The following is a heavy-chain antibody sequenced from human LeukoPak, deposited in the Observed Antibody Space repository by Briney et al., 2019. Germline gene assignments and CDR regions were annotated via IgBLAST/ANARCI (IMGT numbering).Heavy chain of an antibody. V-gene: IGHV1-46*01. D-gene: IGHD3-3*01. J-gene: IGHJ3*02. CDR3: ARGADFWSGYLFGGAFDI. CDR2: IKPSGGST. CDR1: GYTFTSYY. Sequence: ASVKVSCKASGYTFTSYYMHWVRQAPGQGLEWMGIIKPSGGSTSYAQKFQGRVTMTRDTSTSTVYMELSSLRSEDTAVYYCARGADFWSGYLFGGAFDIWGQGTMVTVSS.